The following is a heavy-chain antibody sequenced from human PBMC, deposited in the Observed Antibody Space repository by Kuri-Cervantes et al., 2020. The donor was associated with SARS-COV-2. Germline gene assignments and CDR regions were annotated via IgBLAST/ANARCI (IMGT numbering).Heavy chain of an antibody. Sequence: ASVKVSCKASGYTFTGYYMHWVRQAPGQGLEWMGWINPNSGGTNYAQKFQGRVTMTTDTSTSTAYMELRSLRSDDTAVYYCARGDWNDAGVFDYWGQGTLVTVSS. D-gene: IGHD1-1*01. CDR3: ARGDWNDAGVFDY. CDR1: GYTFTGYY. V-gene: IGHV1-2*02. CDR2: INPNSGGT. J-gene: IGHJ4*02.